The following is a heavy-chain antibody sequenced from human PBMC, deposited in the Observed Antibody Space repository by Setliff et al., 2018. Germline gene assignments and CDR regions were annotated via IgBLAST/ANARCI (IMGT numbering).Heavy chain of an antibody. CDR3: ARDMGQPYYFES. Sequence: SETLSLTCAVSGVSISDGHLWGWIRQPPGKGLEWIGSIYYTGSTYYNPSLKSRVTMSVDTSKRQFSLKLGSATAADTAVYYCARDMGQPYYFESWGLGTLVTVSS. V-gene: IGHV4-39*07. J-gene: IGHJ4*02. D-gene: IGHD1-1*01. CDR1: GVSISDGHL. CDR2: IYYTGST.